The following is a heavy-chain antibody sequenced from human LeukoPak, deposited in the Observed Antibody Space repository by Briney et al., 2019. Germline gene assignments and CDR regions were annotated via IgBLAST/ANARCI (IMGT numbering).Heavy chain of an antibody. V-gene: IGHV3-23*01. D-gene: IGHD3-9*01. CDR1: GFTFSSYA. Sequence: GGSLRLSCAASGFTFSSYAMSWVRQAPGKGLEWVSAISGSGGSTYYADSVKGRFTISRDNSKNTLYLQMNSLRAEDTAVYYCAKDRPRLRYEWNWFDPRGQGTLVTVSS. J-gene: IGHJ5*02. CDR2: ISGSGGST. CDR3: AKDRPRLRYEWNWFDP.